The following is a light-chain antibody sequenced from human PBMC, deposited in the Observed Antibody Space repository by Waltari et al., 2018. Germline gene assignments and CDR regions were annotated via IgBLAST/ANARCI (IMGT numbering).Light chain of an antibody. CDR3: QQTFSVPL. CDR2: AAS. V-gene: IGKV1-39*01. Sequence: IQMTQSPSSLSASVGDRVTITCRTSETISTSLNWYQQKPGKAPKLLIYAASNLQSGVPSRFSGSGSGTDFSLTISSLQLEDFATYYCQQTFSVPLFGPGTKVEVK. CDR1: ETISTS. J-gene: IGKJ3*01.